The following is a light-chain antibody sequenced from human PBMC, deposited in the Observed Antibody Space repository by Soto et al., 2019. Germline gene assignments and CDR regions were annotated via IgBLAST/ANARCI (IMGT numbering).Light chain of an antibody. Sequence: DIQMTQSPSSLSASVEDRVAITCRASQESSNHLAWFHQRPGRAPKALIFGASNLQNGVPTKFSGSGSGTDFTLTISGLQPEDFGTYYCQQYNSYPMTFGQGTRLEIK. CDR1: QESSNH. J-gene: IGKJ5*01. V-gene: IGKV1-16*02. CDR3: QQYNSYPMT. CDR2: GAS.